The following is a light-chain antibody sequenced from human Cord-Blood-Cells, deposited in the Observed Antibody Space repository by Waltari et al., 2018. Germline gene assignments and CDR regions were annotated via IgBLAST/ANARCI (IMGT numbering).Light chain of an antibody. V-gene: IGKV3-20*01. CDR1: QSVSSSY. CDR2: GAS. CDR3: QQYGSSPP. J-gene: IGKJ3*01. Sequence: EIVLTQSPGPLSLSPGERATLSCRASQSVSSSYVAWYQQKPGQAPRLLIYGASSRATGIPDRFSGSGSGTDFTLTISRLEPEDFAVYYCQQYGSSPPFGPGTKVDIK.